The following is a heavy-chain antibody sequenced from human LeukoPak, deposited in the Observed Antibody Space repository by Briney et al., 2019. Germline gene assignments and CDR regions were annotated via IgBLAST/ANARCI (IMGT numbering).Heavy chain of an antibody. V-gene: IGHV4-39*01. D-gene: IGHD4-11*01. J-gene: IGHJ4*02. CDR2: IYYSGST. CDR3: ARGGVTTRGLFDY. CDR1: GGSISSGSYY. Sequence: SETLSLTCTVSGGSISSGSYYWGWIRQPPGKGLEWIGGIYYSGSTYYNPSLKSRVTISVDTSKNQFSLKLSSVTAADSAVYYCARGGVTTRGLFDYWGQGTLVTVSS.